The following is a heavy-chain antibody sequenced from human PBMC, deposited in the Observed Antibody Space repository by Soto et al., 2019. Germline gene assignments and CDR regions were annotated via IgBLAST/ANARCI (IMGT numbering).Heavy chain of an antibody. J-gene: IGHJ6*02. CDR1: GGFISSGGYY. D-gene: IGHD3-22*01. CDR2: LYFTGST. CDR3: ARVRRIGSRAHLDSCTYGMGV. Sequence: SETLFFTCTVSGGFISSGGYYWRYIRQPPGKGLEWLVSLYFTGSTNYNHSPTSRVTISVATSQNQFSPTLTSLIAAYAAVCYCARVRRIGSRAHLDSCTYGMGVWAQGTTVTVSS. V-gene: IGHV4-61*08.